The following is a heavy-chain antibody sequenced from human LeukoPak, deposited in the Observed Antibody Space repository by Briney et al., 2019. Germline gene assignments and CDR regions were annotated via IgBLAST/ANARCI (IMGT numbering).Heavy chain of an antibody. CDR3: ARGADDFWSGYYPPSYYFDY. CDR2: IYYSGST. V-gene: IGHV4-59*01. D-gene: IGHD3-3*01. J-gene: IGHJ4*02. Sequence: SETLSLTCTVSGGSISSYYWSWIRQPPGKGLEWIGYIYYSGSTNYNPSLKSRVTISVDTSKNQFSLKLSSVTAADTAVYYCARGADDFWSGYYPPSYYFDYWGQGTLVTVSS. CDR1: GGSISSYY.